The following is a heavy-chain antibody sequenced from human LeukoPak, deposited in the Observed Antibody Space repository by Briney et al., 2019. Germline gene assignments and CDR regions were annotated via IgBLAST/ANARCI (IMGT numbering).Heavy chain of an antibody. D-gene: IGHD2-2*02. CDR2: INHSGST. V-gene: IGHV4-34*01. CDR3: ARGRGYCSSTSCYNYYYYMDV. J-gene: IGHJ6*03. CDR1: GGSFSGYY. Sequence: PSETLSLTCAVYGGSFSGYYWSWIRQPPGKGLEWIGEINHSGSTNYNPSLKIRVTISVGTSKNHFSLKLISVTAADTAVYYCARGRGYCSSTSCYNYYYYMDVWGKGTTVTVSS.